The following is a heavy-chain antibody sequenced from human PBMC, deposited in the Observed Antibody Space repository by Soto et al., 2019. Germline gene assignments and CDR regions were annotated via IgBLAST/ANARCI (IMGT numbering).Heavy chain of an antibody. Sequence: QLQLVESGSGLVRPSQALSLSCNVSGGSLSSGGCSWAWVRLPTGQGLEWIGYIFDPGKTYFSAPLKSRLSMSVDTSRNQFSMQLASVTAADTARYYCACLNGYNRYFDHWGRGTLVTVSS. CDR1: GGSLSSGGCS. CDR3: ACLNGYNRYFDH. J-gene: IGHJ2*01. V-gene: IGHV4-30-2*01. CDR2: IFDPGKT. D-gene: IGHD5-12*01.